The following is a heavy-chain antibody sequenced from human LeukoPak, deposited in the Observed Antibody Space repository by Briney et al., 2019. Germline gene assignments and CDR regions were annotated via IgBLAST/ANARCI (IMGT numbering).Heavy chain of an antibody. Sequence: GGSLRLSCAASGFTFSSYDMHWVRQATGKGLEWVSAIGTAGDTYYPGSVKGRFTISRENAKNSLYLQTNSLRAGDTAVYYCARPIDGGNSDWYFDLWGRGTLVTVSS. CDR1: GFTFSSYD. J-gene: IGHJ2*01. V-gene: IGHV3-13*01. CDR3: ARPIDGGNSDWYFDL. D-gene: IGHD4-23*01. CDR2: IGTAGDT.